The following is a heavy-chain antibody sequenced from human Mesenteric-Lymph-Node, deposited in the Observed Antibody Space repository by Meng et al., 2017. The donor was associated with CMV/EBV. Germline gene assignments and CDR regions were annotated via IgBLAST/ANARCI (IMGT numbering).Heavy chain of an antibody. CDR3: ARGDGFFNY. CDR2: INAYNGNT. Sequence: KVSCMASGYTFASHCITWVRQAPGQGLEWLGWINAYNGNTNYAQKFQDRITLTRDTSTSTDYMELRSLRSDDTAVYYCARGDGFFNYWGQGTLVTVSS. J-gene: IGHJ4*02. D-gene: IGHD3-16*01. V-gene: IGHV1-18*04. CDR1: GYTFASHC.